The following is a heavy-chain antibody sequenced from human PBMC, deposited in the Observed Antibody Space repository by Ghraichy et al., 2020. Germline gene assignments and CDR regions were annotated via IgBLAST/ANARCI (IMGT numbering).Heavy chain of an antibody. Sequence: SLRLSCAASGFTFSNYAMSWVRQAPGKGLEWVSGTSASAGSTYYADSVKGRFTISRDNSKNTLYLQMNSLRAEDAAVYYCTTGWGSGWYFDLWGRGTLVTVSS. CDR2: TSASAGST. J-gene: IGHJ2*01. CDR3: TTGWGSGWYFDL. D-gene: IGHD7-27*01. CDR1: GFTFSNYA. V-gene: IGHV3-23*01.